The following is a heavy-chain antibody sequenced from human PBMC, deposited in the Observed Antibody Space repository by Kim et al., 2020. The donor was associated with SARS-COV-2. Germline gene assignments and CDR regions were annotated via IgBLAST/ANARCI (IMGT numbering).Heavy chain of an antibody. J-gene: IGHJ2*01. Sequence: GGSLRLSCAASGFTFSSYGMHWVRQAPGKGLEWVAVIWYDGSNKYYADSVKGRFTISRDNSKNTLYLQMNSLRAEDTAVYYCARVYEVYSNRYFDLWGRGTLVTVSS. CDR3: ARVYEVYSNRYFDL. V-gene: IGHV3-33*01. CDR1: GFTFSSYG. D-gene: IGHD2-15*01. CDR2: IWYDGSNK.